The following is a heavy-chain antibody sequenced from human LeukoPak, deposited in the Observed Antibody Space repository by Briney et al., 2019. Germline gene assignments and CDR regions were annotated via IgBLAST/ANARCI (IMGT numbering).Heavy chain of an antibody. J-gene: IGHJ4*02. CDR2: ISSSSSYI. D-gene: IGHD2-21*02. V-gene: IGHV3-21*01. CDR3: ARGGFVVVTAIPIYDY. Sequence: GGSLRLSCAASGFTFSSYSMNWVRQAPGKGLEWVSSISSSSSYIYYADSVKGRFTISRDNAKNSLYLQMNSLRAEDTAVYYCARGGFVVVTAIPIYDYWGQGTLVTVSS. CDR1: GFTFSSYS.